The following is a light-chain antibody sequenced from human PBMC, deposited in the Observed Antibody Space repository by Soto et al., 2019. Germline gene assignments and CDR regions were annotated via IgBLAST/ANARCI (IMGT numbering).Light chain of an antibody. CDR2: GTS. Sequence: EIVLTQSPGTLSLSPGESATLSCRASQSVSSNSLAWYRRNPGQPPSLLIYGTSTRATGIPRRFSGSGSGTVFTLPVTRLEPEDFSVYYCQRYGGSPPTFGQGTKAEVK. CDR3: QRYGGSPPT. J-gene: IGKJ1*01. CDR1: QSVSSNS. V-gene: IGKV3-20*01.